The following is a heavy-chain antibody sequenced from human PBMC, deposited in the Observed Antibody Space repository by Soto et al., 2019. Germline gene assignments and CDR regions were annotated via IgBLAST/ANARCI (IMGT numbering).Heavy chain of an antibody. J-gene: IGHJ4*02. CDR1: GAAITTFF. V-gene: IGHV4-59*01. Sequence: SETLSLTCSVSGAAITTFFWNWIRQPPGKGLEWIGRASYNWDTDYNPSRKNRVTISLDTSKKQFSLKLSPVTAADTAVYDCARDRGGYFESSGTYDSWGQGTLVTVSS. CDR2: ASYNWDT. CDR3: ARDRGGYFESSGTYDS. D-gene: IGHD3-22*01.